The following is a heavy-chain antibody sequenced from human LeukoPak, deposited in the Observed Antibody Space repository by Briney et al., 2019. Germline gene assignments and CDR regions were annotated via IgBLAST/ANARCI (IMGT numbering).Heavy chain of an antibody. Sequence: GSLRLSCAASGFTFSSYEMNWVRQAPGKGLEWVSYISSSGSTIYYADSVKGRFAIFRDNAKNSLYLQMNSLRAEDTAVYYCASALSISGLTFSDYWGQGTLVTVSS. CDR2: ISSSGSTI. CDR1: GFTFSSYE. CDR3: ASALSISGLTFSDY. D-gene: IGHD3-10*01. J-gene: IGHJ4*02. V-gene: IGHV3-48*03.